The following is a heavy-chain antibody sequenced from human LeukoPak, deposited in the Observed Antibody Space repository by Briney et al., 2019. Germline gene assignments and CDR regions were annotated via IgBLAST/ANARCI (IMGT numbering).Heavy chain of an antibody. CDR3: ARGTVRDGYNFNY. D-gene: IGHD5-24*01. Sequence: SETLSLTCTVSGGSISSYYWSWIRQPPGKGLEWIGYLYDTGITNYNPSLKSRVTISVDTSKNQFSLKLSSVTAAGTAVYYCARGTVRDGYNFNYWGQGTLVTVSS. J-gene: IGHJ4*02. CDR1: GGSISSYY. V-gene: IGHV4-59*01. CDR2: LYDTGIT.